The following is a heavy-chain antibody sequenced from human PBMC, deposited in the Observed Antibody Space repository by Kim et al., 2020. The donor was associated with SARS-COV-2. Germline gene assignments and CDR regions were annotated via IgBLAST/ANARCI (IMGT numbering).Heavy chain of an antibody. CDR2: INHSGST. D-gene: IGHD1-26*01. J-gene: IGHJ4*02. V-gene: IGHV4-34*01. Sequence: SETLSLTCAVYGGSFSGYYWSWIRQPPGKGLEWIGEINHSGSTNYNPSLKSRVTISVDTSKNQFSLKLSSVTAADTAVYYCARRGYSGSYYDRWGQGTLLTVSS. CDR3: ARRGYSGSYYDR. CDR1: GGSFSGYY.